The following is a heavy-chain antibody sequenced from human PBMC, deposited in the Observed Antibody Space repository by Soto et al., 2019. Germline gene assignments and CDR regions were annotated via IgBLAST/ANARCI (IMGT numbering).Heavy chain of an antibody. CDR3: AKILGYCSSSSCSKDFYYYYGMDV. CDR2: VSGSGDST. J-gene: IGHJ6*02. D-gene: IGHD2-15*01. Sequence: EVQLLESGGGLVQPGGSLRISCVASGFPFSSYAMSWVRQAPGKGLEWVSAVSGSGDSTYYADSVKGRFTISRDNSKKTLYLQMNSLRAEDTAVYYCAKILGYCSSSSCSKDFYYYYGMDVWGQGTTVTVSS. V-gene: IGHV3-23*01. CDR1: GFPFSSYA.